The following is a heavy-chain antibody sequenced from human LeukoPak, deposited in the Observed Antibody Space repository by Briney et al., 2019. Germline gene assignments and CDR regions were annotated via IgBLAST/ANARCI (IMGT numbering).Heavy chain of an antibody. CDR1: GFTFSRYW. CDR3: ASRDQSCSGGTCYPIDY. J-gene: IGHJ4*02. Sequence: GGSLRLSCAASGFTFSRYWMHWVRQAPGKGLVWVSRINSEGSSTSYADSVKGRFTISRDNAKNTLYLQMNTLRAEDTAVYYCASRDQSCSGGTCYPIDYWGQGTLVTVSS. V-gene: IGHV3-74*01. D-gene: IGHD2-15*01. CDR2: INSEGSST.